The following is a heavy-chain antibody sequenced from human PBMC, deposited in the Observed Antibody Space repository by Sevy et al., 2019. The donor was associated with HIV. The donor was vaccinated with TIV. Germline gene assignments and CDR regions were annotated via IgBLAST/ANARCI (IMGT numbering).Heavy chain of an antibody. J-gene: IGHJ6*02. CDR2: ISWNSRNI. Sequence: GGSLRLSCAASGFPFNDHAMHWVRLVPGKGLEWVSGISWNSRNIGYADSVKGRFTISRDNTRHSVYLEMHSLRPEDTALYYCAKDINRGCDGVNCYPYYYYFYGLDVWGQGTTVTVSS. D-gene: IGHD2-21*01. CDR3: AKDINRGCDGVNCYPYYYYFYGLDV. CDR1: GFPFNDHA. V-gene: IGHV3-9*01.